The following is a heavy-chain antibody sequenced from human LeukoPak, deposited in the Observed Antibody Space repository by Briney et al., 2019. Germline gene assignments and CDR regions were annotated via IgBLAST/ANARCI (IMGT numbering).Heavy chain of an antibody. J-gene: IGHJ6*02. D-gene: IGHD3-10*01. V-gene: IGHV3-7*05. CDR1: GVTFSSSW. CDR3: AGGSGMDV. Sequence: GVSLRLSCAASGVTFSSSWMSWVPQAPGRGREWLATKKKDGREKFYVDFLKGRFSISRDNDKNSLYLKMNSLGVDDTAVYYCAGGSGMDVWGQGTTVTVSS. CDR2: KKKDGREK.